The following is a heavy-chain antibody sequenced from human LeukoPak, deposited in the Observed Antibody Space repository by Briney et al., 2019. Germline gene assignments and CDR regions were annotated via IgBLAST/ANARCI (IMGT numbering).Heavy chain of an antibody. CDR3: ARGSMAAAGSSKGYMDV. V-gene: IGHV3-74*01. CDR2: LNADGISA. J-gene: IGHJ6*03. Sequence: GGSLRLSCAASGFPFRSSWMHWVRQAPGRGLVWVSRLNADGISASYANSVKGRFTISRDNSKTTLYLQMNSLRAEDTAVYYCARGSMAAAGSSKGYMDVWGKGTTVTVSS. D-gene: IGHD6-13*01. CDR1: GFPFRSSW.